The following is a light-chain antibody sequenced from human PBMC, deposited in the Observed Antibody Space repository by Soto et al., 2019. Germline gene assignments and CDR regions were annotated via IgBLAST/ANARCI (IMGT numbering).Light chain of an antibody. Sequence: QSALTQPRSVSGSPGQSVTISCTGTSSDVGYYNYVSWYRQHPGKAPKLMIYEVSNRPSGVSNRFSGSKSGNTASLTISGLQAEDEADYYCSSYTSSPYVFGTGTKVTVL. CDR2: EVS. V-gene: IGLV2-14*01. CDR1: SSDVGYYNY. CDR3: SSYTSSPYV. J-gene: IGLJ1*01.